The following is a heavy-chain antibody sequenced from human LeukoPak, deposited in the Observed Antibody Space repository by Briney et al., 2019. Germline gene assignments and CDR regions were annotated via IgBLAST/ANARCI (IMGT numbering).Heavy chain of an antibody. D-gene: IGHD1-14*01. CDR2: IYYSGST. CDR1: GGSISGPSYY. V-gene: IGHV4-39*07. CDR3: VRASGPGYNPFDY. J-gene: IGHJ4*02. Sequence: SETLSLTCTVSGGSISGPSYYWGWIRQPPGKGLEYIISIYYSGSTYYNPSLKSRATISVDTSNNQFSLGLSSLTAADTAMYYCVRASGPGYNPFDYWGQGTLVTVSS.